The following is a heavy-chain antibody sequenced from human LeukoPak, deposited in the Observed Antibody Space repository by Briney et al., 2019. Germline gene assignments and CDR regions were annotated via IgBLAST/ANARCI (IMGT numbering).Heavy chain of an antibody. Sequence: SVKVSCKASGGTFSSYAISWVRQAPGQGLEWMGGIIPIFGTANYAQKFQGRVTITADESTSTAYMELSSLRSEDTAVYCCARGPTFGGVIVYTPFDYWGQGTLVTVSS. D-gene: IGHD3-16*02. CDR1: GGTFSSYA. V-gene: IGHV1-69*13. CDR3: ARGPTFGGVIVYTPFDY. CDR2: IIPIFGTA. J-gene: IGHJ4*02.